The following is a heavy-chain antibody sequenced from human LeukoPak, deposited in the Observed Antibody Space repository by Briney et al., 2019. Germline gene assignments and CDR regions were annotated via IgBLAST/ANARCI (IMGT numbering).Heavy chain of an antibody. J-gene: IGHJ4*02. V-gene: IGHV4-39*07. CDR2: GDYSGGT. Sequence: SETLSLTCTVSGDSFTSVTDYWAWIRQPPGKGLEWIASGDYSGGTYYNPSLESRVAISADMSKNQISLKLTSVTGADTAVYYCARGKGYSSGWRPTIFDYWGQGTLVTVSS. CDR1: GDSFTSVTDY. D-gene: IGHD6-19*01. CDR3: ARGKGYSSGWRPTIFDY.